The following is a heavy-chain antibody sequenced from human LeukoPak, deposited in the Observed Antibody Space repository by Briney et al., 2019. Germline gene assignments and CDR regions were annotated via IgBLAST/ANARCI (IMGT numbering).Heavy chain of an antibody. Sequence: KPSETLSLTCTVSGGSISRYYWSWIRQPPWKGLEWIGYIYYSGSTNYNPSLKSRVTISVDTSKNQFSLKLSSVTAADTAVYYCARRRAVAGPIDYWGQGTLVTVSS. CDR2: IYYSGST. J-gene: IGHJ4*02. CDR1: GGSISRYY. CDR3: ARRRAVAGPIDY. D-gene: IGHD6-19*01. V-gene: IGHV4-59*08.